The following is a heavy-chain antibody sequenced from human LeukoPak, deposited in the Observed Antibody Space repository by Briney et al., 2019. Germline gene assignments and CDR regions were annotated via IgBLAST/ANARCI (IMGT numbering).Heavy chain of an antibody. D-gene: IGHD1-26*01. J-gene: IGHJ4*02. Sequence: SETLSLTCTVSGGSISSGGYYWSWIRQHPGKGLEWIGYIYHSGSTYYNPSLKSRVTISVDRSKNQFSLKLSSVTAADTAVYYCARASIGEWELLVPNFDYWGQGTLVTVSS. CDR1: GGSISSGGYY. CDR2: IYHSGST. CDR3: ARASIGEWELLVPNFDY. V-gene: IGHV4-30-2*01.